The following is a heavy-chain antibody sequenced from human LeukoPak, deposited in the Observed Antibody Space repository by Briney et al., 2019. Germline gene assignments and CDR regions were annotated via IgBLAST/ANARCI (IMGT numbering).Heavy chain of an antibody. D-gene: IGHD2/OR15-2a*01. V-gene: IGHV3-74*01. CDR2: INSDGSWT. J-gene: IGHJ4*02. Sequence: GGSLRLSCAASGNYWMHWFRQAPGQGLVWVSHINSDGSWTSYADSVKGRFTISKDNTKNTVYLQTNNLRAEDTAVYYCVSFSEAYWGRGTLVTVSS. CDR3: VSFSEAY. CDR1: GNYW.